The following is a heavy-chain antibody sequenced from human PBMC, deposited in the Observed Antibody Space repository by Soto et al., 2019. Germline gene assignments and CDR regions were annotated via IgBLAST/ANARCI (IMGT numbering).Heavy chain of an antibody. CDR3: GSVRPHGYVLS. Sequence: SETLSLTCTVSGGSLSSYYWTWIRQSPGKGLEWIGYVYFSGNTNYNPSHKSRVTLSIDTSKNQFSLRLASVTAADTTFYDCGSVRPHGYVLSWGQGTLVTVSS. V-gene: IGHV4-59*01. D-gene: IGHD5-12*01. CDR2: VYFSGNT. CDR1: GGSLSSYY. J-gene: IGHJ5*02.